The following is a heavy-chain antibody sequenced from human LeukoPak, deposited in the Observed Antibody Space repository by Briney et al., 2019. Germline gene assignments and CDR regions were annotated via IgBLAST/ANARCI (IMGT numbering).Heavy chain of an antibody. Sequence: HPGGSLRLSCAASGFTFSTYGMHWVRQAPGKGLEWISYITTSIDIISYADSVKGRFTISRDNAKNSLYLQMDSLRDEDTAVYYCVRDHNYYFGYWGQGILVTVSA. J-gene: IGHJ4*02. CDR3: VRDHNYYFGY. CDR1: GFTFSTYG. V-gene: IGHV3-48*02. CDR2: ITTSIDII.